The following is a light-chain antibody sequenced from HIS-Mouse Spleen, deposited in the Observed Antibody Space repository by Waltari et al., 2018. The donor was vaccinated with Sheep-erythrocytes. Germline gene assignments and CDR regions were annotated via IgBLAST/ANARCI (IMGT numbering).Light chain of an antibody. CDR1: ALTKKY. J-gene: IGLJ3*02. CDR2: KDS. CDR3: RSADSSGTWV. Sequence: SYELTQPPSVSVSRCQTARSTCTAAALTKKYAYWYHQKPGQFPVLVIYKDSERPSGIPERFSCSSSGTVVTLTISGVQAEDEAGYYCRSADSSGTWVFGGGTKLTVL. V-gene: IGLV3-16*01.